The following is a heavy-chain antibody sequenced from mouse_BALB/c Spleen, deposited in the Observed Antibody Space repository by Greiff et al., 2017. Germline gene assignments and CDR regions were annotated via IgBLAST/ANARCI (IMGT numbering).Heavy chain of an antibody. J-gene: IGHJ3*01. CDR2: ISSGSSTI. CDR3: ASPYYGSSYGGFAY. Sequence: EVHLVESGGGLVQPGGSRKLSCAASGFTFSSFGMHWVRQAPEKGLEWVAYISSGSSTIYYADTVKGRFTISRDNPKNTLFLQMTSLRSEDTAMYYCASPYYGSSYGGFAYWGQGTLVTVSA. CDR1: GFTFSSFG. V-gene: IGHV5-17*02. D-gene: IGHD1-1*01.